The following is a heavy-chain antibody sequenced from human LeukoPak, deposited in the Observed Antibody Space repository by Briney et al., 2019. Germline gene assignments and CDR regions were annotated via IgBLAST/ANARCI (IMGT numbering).Heavy chain of an antibody. D-gene: IGHD1-26*01. Sequence: GASVKVSRKASGGTFSSYAISWVRQAPGQGLEWMGGIIPIFGTANYAQKFQGRVTITADESTSTAYMELSSLRSEDTAVYYCARDLDYSGSYSNAFDIWGQGTTVTVSS. J-gene: IGHJ3*02. CDR1: GGTFSSYA. CDR3: ARDLDYSGSYSNAFDI. CDR2: IIPIFGTA. V-gene: IGHV1-69*13.